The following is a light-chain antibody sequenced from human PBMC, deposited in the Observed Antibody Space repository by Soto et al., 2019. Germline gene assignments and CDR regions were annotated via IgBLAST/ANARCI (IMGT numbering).Light chain of an antibody. CDR1: QTINTY. Sequence: DIQMTQSPSSLSASVGDRFTISCRASQTINTYVNWYLQKPGKAPKLLIDAASSLHSGVPSRFSGSGSGTYFTLTISSMQPEDFATYYCQQSFSTPRTFGQGTKVEIK. J-gene: IGKJ1*01. CDR2: AAS. V-gene: IGKV1-39*01. CDR3: QQSFSTPRT.